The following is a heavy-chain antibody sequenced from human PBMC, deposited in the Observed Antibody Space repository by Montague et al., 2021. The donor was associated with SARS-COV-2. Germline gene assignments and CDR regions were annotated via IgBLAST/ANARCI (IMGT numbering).Heavy chain of an antibody. Sequence: SETLSLTCTVSGGSISGSNYFWGWIRQPPGKGLDGIGSIYFGGGTNYNPSLKSGVTISVDTSKNQFSLKLTSVTAADTAVYWCAREVGKGFSGSETVGGFDIWGQGTMVTVSS. D-gene: IGHD3-10*01. CDR1: GGSISGSNYF. V-gene: IGHV4-39*07. J-gene: IGHJ3*02. CDR2: IYFGGGT. CDR3: AREVGKGFSGSETVGGFDI.